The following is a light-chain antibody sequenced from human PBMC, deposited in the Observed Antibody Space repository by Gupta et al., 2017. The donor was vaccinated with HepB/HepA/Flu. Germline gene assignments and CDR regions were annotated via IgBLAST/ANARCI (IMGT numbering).Light chain of an antibody. V-gene: IGKV3-15*01. J-gene: IGKJ4*01. Sequence: EIVMTQSPATLSVPPGERATLSCRASQSIRSNLAWYHQKPGQPPRLLIYGASTRATGIPARFSGSGSGTEFTLTISSLQSEDFAIYYCQQYNNWPPLTFGGGTKVEIK. CDR2: GAS. CDR3: QQYNNWPPLT. CDR1: QSIRSN.